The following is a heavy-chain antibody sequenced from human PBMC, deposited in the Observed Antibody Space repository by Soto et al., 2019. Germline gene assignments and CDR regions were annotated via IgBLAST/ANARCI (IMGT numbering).Heavy chain of an antibody. V-gene: IGHV3-48*02. Sequence: GGSLRLSCAASGFTFSSFGMNWVRQAPGKGLEWISYIGASTTTQYYADSVKGRFTISRDNAEDSLYLQMHSLRDEDTAVYYCARVLSRDCYHFDNWGQGTLVTVSS. CDR1: GFTFSSFG. D-gene: IGHD2-15*01. CDR3: ARVLSRDCYHFDN. J-gene: IGHJ4*02. CDR2: IGASTTTQ.